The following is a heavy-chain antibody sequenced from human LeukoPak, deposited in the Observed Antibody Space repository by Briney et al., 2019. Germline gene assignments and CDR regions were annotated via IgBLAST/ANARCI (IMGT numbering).Heavy chain of an antibody. V-gene: IGHV3-23*01. CDR2: IGATVGGT. CDR3: AKDRGENSGSHAN. J-gene: IGHJ4*02. Sequence: GGSLRLSCAASGFSFSSYPMNWVRQAPGKGLEWVSTIGATVGGTYYADSVKGRFTISRGNSKNTLYLQMNSLRAEDTAVYYCAKDRGENSGSHANWGQGTLVTVSS. D-gene: IGHD1-26*01. CDR1: GFSFSSYP.